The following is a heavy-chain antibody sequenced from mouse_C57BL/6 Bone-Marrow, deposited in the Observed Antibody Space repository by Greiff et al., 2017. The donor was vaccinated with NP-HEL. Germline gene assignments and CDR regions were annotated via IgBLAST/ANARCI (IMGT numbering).Heavy chain of an antibody. J-gene: IGHJ4*01. D-gene: IGHD1-1*01. CDR3: AKRNYGLYYAMDY. CDR1: GFSLTSYG. Sequence: VQLQQSGPGLVQPSQSLSITCTVSGFSLTSYGVHWVRQSPGKGLEWLGVIWRGGSTDYNAAFMSRLSITKDNSKSQVFFKMNSLQADDTAIYYCAKRNYGLYYAMDYWGQGTSVTVSS. CDR2: IWRGGST. V-gene: IGHV2-5*01.